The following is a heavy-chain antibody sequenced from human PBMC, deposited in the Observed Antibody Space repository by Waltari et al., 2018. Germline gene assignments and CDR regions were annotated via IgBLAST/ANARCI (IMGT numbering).Heavy chain of an antibody. V-gene: IGHV3-23*01. J-gene: IGHJ4*02. CDR2: VSGTGRHT. Sequence: EVQLLESGGALVQPGGSLRLSCVTSGFIFDNYAISWVGQAPGKGLEWVSFVSGTGRHTYYADSVKGRFTISRDNSKDKVDLQLNSLRDEDTAVYYCARFHVGGESFFDNRGSHYYFDTWGQGTLVALSS. CDR1: GFIFDNYA. D-gene: IGHD3-16*01. CDR3: ARFHVGGESFFDNRGSHYYFDT.